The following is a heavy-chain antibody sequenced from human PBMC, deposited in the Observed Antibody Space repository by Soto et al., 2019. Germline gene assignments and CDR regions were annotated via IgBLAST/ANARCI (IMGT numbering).Heavy chain of an antibody. D-gene: IGHD1-1*01. J-gene: IGHJ4*02. CDR3: ARGTSALEFDY. CDR1: GGSISSYY. Sequence: QVQLQESGPGLVKPSETLSLTCTVSGGSISSYYWSWIRQPPVKGLEWIGFIYYSGTTNYNPSLKSRVTISVDTSRNQFSLKVTSVTAADTAVYYCARGTSALEFDYWGQGTLVTVSS. CDR2: IYYSGTT. V-gene: IGHV4-59*08.